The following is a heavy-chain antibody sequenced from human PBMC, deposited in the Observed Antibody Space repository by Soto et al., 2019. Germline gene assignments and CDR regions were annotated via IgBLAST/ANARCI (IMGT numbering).Heavy chain of an antibody. CDR2: IIPLFGTT. CDR1: GDTFNTYG. V-gene: IGHV1-69*13. Sequence: ASVKVSCKASGDTFNTYGISWVRQAPGQGIEWMGGIIPLFGTTNYAHKFKGRVTITADESTNTGYMELSSLRFEDTAIYYCARASGTSWYNWFDPWGQGTLVTVYS. J-gene: IGHJ5*02. D-gene: IGHD1-26*01. CDR3: ARASGTSWYNWFDP.